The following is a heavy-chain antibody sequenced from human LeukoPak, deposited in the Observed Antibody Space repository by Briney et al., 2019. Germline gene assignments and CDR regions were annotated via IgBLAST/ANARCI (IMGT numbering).Heavy chain of an antibody. CDR1: GFTFSFYS. CDR2: ISSSSSTI. CDR3: ARWENYYDSSGPSRGDY. V-gene: IGHV3-48*01. Sequence: GGSLRLSCAASGFTFSFYSMNWARQAPGKGLEWVSYISSSSSTIYYADSVKGRFTISRDNAKNSLYLQMNSLRAEDTAVYYCARWENYYDSSGPSRGDYWGQGTLVTVSS. D-gene: IGHD3-22*01. J-gene: IGHJ4*02.